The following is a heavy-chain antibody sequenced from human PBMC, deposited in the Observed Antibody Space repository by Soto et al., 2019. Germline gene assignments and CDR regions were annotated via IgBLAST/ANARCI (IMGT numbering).Heavy chain of an antibody. Sequence: PSETLSLTCSVSGGSFSTSYYYWAWIRQSPGKGLEWLGSMYYSGTVYHNPSLRSRVTMAVDTAKNQFSLKLSSVTAADTAMYYCARYRFYDVLTGMNWSDSWGLGTLVTVSS. J-gene: IGHJ5*01. V-gene: IGHV4-39*01. CDR3: ARYRFYDVLTGMNWSDS. CDR1: GGSFSTSYYY. D-gene: IGHD3-9*01. CDR2: MYYSGTV.